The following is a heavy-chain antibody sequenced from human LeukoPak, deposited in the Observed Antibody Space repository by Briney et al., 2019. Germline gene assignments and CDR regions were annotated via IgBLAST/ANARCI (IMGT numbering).Heavy chain of an antibody. J-gene: IGHJ4*02. CDR3: ARDVADSSSSLSLGY. D-gene: IGHD6-6*01. CDR1: GGSISSGGYY. Sequence: SETLSLTCTVSGGSISSGGYYWSWIRQHPGKGLEWIGYIYYSGSTYYNPSLKSRVTISVDTSKNQFSLKLSSVTAADTAVYHCARDVADSSSSLSLGYWGQGTLVTVSS. V-gene: IGHV4-31*03. CDR2: IYYSGST.